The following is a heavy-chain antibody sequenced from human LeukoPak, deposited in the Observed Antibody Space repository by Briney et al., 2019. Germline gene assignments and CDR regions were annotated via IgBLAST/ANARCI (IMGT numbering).Heavy chain of an antibody. J-gene: IGHJ4*02. CDR1: GFTFSSYG. CDR2: ISYDGSNK. CDR3: VRSPDGSSYGDN. D-gene: IGHD3-10*01. V-gene: IGHV3-30*03. Sequence: PGGSLRLSCPASGFTFSSYGMHWVRQAPGKGLGWVAVISYDGSNKYYADSVMGRFTISRDDAKNTLSLHMNGLRAEDTGVYYCVRSPDGSSYGDNWGQGALVTVSS.